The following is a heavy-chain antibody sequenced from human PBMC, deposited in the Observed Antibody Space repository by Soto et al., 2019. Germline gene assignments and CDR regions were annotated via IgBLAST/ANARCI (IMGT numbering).Heavy chain of an antibody. Sequence: GASVKVSCKASGYTFTRYGISWVRQAPGQGLEWMGWISAYNVNPNYAQKPQGRVTMTTDTSTSTAYMELRSLSPDDTAVYFCARESAYYDFWRGYYVPPAFDPWGQGTLVTVSS. CDR3: ARESAYYDFWRGYYVPPAFDP. D-gene: IGHD3-3*01. CDR1: GYTFTRYG. J-gene: IGHJ5*02. CDR2: ISAYNVNP. V-gene: IGHV1-18*01.